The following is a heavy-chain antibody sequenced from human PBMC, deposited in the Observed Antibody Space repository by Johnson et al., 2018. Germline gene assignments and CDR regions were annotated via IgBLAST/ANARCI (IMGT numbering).Heavy chain of an antibody. J-gene: IGHJ4*02. CDR1: GFTFSSYA. D-gene: IGHD3-3*01. Sequence: EVQLVESGGGLVQPGGSLRLSCAASGFTFSSYAMYWVRQAPGKGLEWVGRIRKKVNSYTTEYAASVKGRFTISRDDSKNSLYRQMNSLRAEDTALYYCAKDANSYWSGLDWGQGTLVTVSS. CDR3: AKDANSYWSGLD. CDR2: IRKKVNSYTT. V-gene: IGHV3-72*01.